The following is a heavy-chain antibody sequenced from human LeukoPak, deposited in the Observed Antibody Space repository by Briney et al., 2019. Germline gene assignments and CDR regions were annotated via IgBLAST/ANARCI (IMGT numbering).Heavy chain of an antibody. CDR2: INPSGGST. V-gene: IGHV1-46*01. CDR3: AREAVTGRYFDY. J-gene: IGHJ4*02. D-gene: IGHD1-20*01. CDR1: GYTFTSYY. Sequence: ASVKASCKASGYTFTSYYMHWVRQAPGQGLEWMGIINPSGGSTSYAQKFQGRVTMTRDTSTSTVYMELSSLRSEDTAVYYCAREAVTGRYFDYWGQGTLVTVSS.